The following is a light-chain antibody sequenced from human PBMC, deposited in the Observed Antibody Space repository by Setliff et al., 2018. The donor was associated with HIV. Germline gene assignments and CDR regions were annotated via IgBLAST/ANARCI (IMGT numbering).Light chain of an antibody. V-gene: IGKV3-20*01. CDR2: GAS. J-gene: IGKJ1*01. CDR3: QQYGSSPAT. Sequence: EIVLTQSPGTLSLSPGERAALSCRASQSVSSDYLAWYQQKPGQAPRLLIYGASIRATGIPDKFYGSGSATDFTLTISRLEPEDFAVYYCQQYGSSPATFGQGTKVDIK. CDR1: QSVSSDY.